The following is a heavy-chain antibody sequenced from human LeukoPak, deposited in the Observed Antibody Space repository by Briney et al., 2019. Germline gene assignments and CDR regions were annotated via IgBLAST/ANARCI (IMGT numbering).Heavy chain of an antibody. Sequence: SVKVSCKASGGTFSSYAISWVRQAPGQGLEWMGGIIPIFGTANYAHKFQGRVTITADESTSTAYMELSSLRSEDTAVYYCASLSVVPAAQGAFDIWGQGTMVTVSS. CDR1: GGTFSSYA. V-gene: IGHV1-69*13. J-gene: IGHJ3*02. CDR3: ASLSVVPAAQGAFDI. CDR2: IIPIFGTA. D-gene: IGHD2-2*01.